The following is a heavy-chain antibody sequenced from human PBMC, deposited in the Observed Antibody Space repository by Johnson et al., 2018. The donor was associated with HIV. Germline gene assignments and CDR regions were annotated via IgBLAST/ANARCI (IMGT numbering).Heavy chain of an antibody. D-gene: IGHD6-13*01. V-gene: IGHV3-33*06. Sequence: VQLVESGGGLVKPGGSLRLSCAASGFTFSSYWMSWVRQAPGKGLEWVAVMWYDGSNKYYADSVKGRFTISRDNSKNTLYLQMNSLRAEDTAVYYCAKDQWGSSWTNDAFDIWGQGTMVTVSS. CDR1: GFTFSSYW. J-gene: IGHJ3*02. CDR3: AKDQWGSSWTNDAFDI. CDR2: MWYDGSNK.